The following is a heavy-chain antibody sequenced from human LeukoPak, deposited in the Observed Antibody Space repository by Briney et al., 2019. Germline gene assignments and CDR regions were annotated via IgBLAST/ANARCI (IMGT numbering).Heavy chain of an antibody. V-gene: IGHV4-59*01. J-gene: IGHJ4*02. CDR3: ARDRGYGDTYYFDY. CDR2: IQNSVNT. D-gene: IGHD4-17*01. CDR1: GGSTSNYY. Sequence: TSETLSLTCSVSGGSTSNYYWSWIRQPPGKGLEWMGYIQNSVNTNYNPSLKSRVTMSVDTSQNQFSLKLSSVTAADTAVYYCARDRGYGDTYYFDYWGQGTLVTVSS.